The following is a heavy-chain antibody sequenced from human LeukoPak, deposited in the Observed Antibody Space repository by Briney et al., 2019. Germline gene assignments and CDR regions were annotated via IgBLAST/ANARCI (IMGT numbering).Heavy chain of an antibody. CDR3: ARRITIFGVVITLDAFDI. D-gene: IGHD3-3*01. CDR1: GFTFSSYS. CDR2: ISSSSSYI. Sequence: GGSLRLSCAASGFTFSSYSMNWVRQAPGKGLEWVSSISSSSSYIYYADSVKGRFTISRDNAKNSLYLQMNSLRAEDTAVYYCARRITIFGVVITLDAFDIWGQGTMVTVSS. V-gene: IGHV3-21*01. J-gene: IGHJ3*02.